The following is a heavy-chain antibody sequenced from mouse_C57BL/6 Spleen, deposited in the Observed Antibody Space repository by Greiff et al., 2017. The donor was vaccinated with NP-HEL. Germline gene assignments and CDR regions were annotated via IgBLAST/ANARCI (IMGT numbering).Heavy chain of an antibody. CDR1: GYTFTSYW. CDR3: ARREYIYEDSYAMDY. D-gene: IGHD2-3*01. J-gene: IGHJ4*01. V-gene: IGHV1-69*01. Sequence: QVQLQQPGAELVMPGASVKLSCKASGYTFTSYWMHWVKQRPGQGLEWIGEIDPSDSYTNYNQKFKGKSTLTVNKSSSTAYMQLRSLTSEDSAVYYCARREYIYEDSYAMDYWGQGTSVTVSS. CDR2: IDPSDSYT.